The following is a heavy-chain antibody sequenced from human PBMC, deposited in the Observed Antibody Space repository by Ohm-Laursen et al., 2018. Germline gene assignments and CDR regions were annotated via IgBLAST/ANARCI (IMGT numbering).Heavy chain of an antibody. D-gene: IGHD3-3*01. CDR1: GFTFSNAW. CDR2: IKSKTDGGTT. J-gene: IGHJ6*02. Sequence: SLRLSCSASGFTFSNAWMSWVRQAPGKGLAWVGRIKSKTDGGTTDYAAPVKGRFTISRDESKNTLYLQMNSLKTEDTAVYYCTTGIFGVVINYYYYGMDVWGQGTTVTVSS. V-gene: IGHV3-15*01. CDR3: TTGIFGVVINYYYYGMDV.